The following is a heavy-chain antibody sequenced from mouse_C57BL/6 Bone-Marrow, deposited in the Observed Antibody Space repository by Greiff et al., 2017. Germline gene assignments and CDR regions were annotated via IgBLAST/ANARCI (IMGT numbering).Heavy chain of an antibody. V-gene: IGHV1-55*01. Sequence: QVQLQQSGAELVKPGASVKMSCKASGYTFTSYWITWVKQRPGQGLEWIGDIYPGSGSTNYNEKFKSKATLTVDTSSSTAYMQRSSLTSEDSAVYYCARGDYDLFAYWGQGTLVTVSA. CDR2: IYPGSGST. CDR1: GYTFTSYW. J-gene: IGHJ3*01. CDR3: ARGDYDLFAY. D-gene: IGHD2-4*01.